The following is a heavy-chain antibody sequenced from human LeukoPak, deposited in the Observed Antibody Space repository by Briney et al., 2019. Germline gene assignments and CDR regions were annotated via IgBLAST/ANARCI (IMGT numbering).Heavy chain of an antibody. V-gene: IGHV4-39*07. Sequence: SETLSLTCTVSRGSFNSNSYYWGWIGQPPGKGLEWIGTIYYSGNTYYNPSLESRVTISVDTSKNQFSLKLTSVTAADTAVYYCARDHEVSSSSFDYWGQGTLVTVSS. CDR1: RGSFNSNSYY. J-gene: IGHJ4*02. D-gene: IGHD6-6*01. CDR2: IYYSGNT. CDR3: ARDHEVSSSSFDY.